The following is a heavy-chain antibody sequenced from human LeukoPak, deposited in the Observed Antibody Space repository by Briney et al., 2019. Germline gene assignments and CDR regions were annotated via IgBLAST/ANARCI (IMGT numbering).Heavy chain of an antibody. J-gene: IGHJ5*02. D-gene: IGHD3-9*01. Sequence: KPSETLSLTCTVSGDSLSSSNYYWGWIRQPPGRGLEWIGSVFHRGTTYSNPSLKTRVTMSVDTSKTQVSLELTSVTAADTALYFCAREARYGAIFDHWGQGILVTVYS. CDR1: GDSLSSSNYY. V-gene: IGHV4-39*07. CDR3: AREARYGAIFDH. CDR2: VFHRGTT.